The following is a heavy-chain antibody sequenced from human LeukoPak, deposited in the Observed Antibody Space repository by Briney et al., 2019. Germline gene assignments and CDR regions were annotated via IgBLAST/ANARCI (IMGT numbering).Heavy chain of an antibody. J-gene: IGHJ4*02. CDR1: GFTFSNYA. CDR3: MSLRLAAAGNVY. V-gene: IGHV3-30*04. D-gene: IGHD6-13*01. Sequence: GGSLRLSCAASGFTFSNYAMHWVRQPPGKGLEWLSLISYDGDKKYYGDSVKGRFTISRDNSDSTLYLQMNSQTTVDTAVYYCMSLRLAAAGNVYGGRGTLLTVSA. CDR2: ISYDGDKK.